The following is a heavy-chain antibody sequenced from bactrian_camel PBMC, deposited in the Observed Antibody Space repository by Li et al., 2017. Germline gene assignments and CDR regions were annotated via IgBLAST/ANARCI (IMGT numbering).Heavy chain of an antibody. CDR1: GSPGSC. D-gene: IGHD2*01. Sequence: HVQLVESGGGSVDVGGTLTLSCAFLGSPGSCMGWFRQAQGKEREGLASIYVGGRTGYRDSVKGRFTISHDNAKRTLYLQMNSLKPEDTAMYYCVADCELRYGHFDFNIGSRGQGTQVTVS. J-gene: IGHJ4*01. V-gene: IGHV3S53*01. CDR3: VADCELRYGHFDFNIGS. CDR2: IYVGGRT.